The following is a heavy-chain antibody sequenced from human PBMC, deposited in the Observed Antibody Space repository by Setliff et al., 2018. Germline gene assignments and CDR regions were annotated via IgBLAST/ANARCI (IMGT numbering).Heavy chain of an antibody. V-gene: IGHV1-18*01. CDR1: GYTFTNYG. Sequence: GASVKVSCKASGYTFTNYGIAWVRQAPGQGLEWMGWISVHSGNTFYAPKFQGRVTMTTDTSTDKAYLDLRSLRSDDTAVYYCERLVRYCTTTSCQRLSGDEYWGQGTLVTVPQ. CDR3: ERLVRYCTTTSCQRLSGDEY. CDR2: ISVHSGNT. D-gene: IGHD2-2*01. J-gene: IGHJ4*02.